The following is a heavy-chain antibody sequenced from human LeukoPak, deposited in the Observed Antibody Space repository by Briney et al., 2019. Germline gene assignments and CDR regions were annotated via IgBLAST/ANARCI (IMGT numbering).Heavy chain of an antibody. CDR2: TYYRSKWYN. CDR3: ARGLYVWGSYRYTLTDWFDP. Sequence: SQTLSLTCAISGDSVSSNSAAWNWIRQSPSRGLEWLGRTYYRSKWYNDYAVSVKSRITINPDTSKNQFSLKLSSVTAADTAVYYCARGLYVWGSYRYTLTDWFDPWGQGTLVTVSS. J-gene: IGHJ5*02. CDR1: GDSVSSNSAA. D-gene: IGHD3-16*02. V-gene: IGHV6-1*01.